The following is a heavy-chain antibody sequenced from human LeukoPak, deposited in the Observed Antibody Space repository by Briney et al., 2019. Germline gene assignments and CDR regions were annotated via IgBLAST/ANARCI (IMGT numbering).Heavy chain of an antibody. CDR1: GFTFDDYG. V-gene: IGHV3-20*04. J-gene: IGHJ4*02. CDR2: INWNGGST. D-gene: IGHD1-26*01. Sequence: GGSLRLSCAASGFTFDDYGMSWVRQVPGKGLEWVSGINWNGGSTGYADSVKGRFTISRDNAKNSLYLQMNTLRAEDTALYYCARRKGGSSRHFDYWGQGTLVTVSS. CDR3: ARRKGGSSRHFDY.